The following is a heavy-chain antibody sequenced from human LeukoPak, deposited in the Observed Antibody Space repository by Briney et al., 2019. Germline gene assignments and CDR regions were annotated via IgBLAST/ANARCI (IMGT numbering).Heavy chain of an antibody. D-gene: IGHD2-21*02. CDR2: IYYSGST. Sequence: SETLSLTCTVSGGSISSSSYYWGWIRQPPGKGLEWIGSIYYSGSTYYNPSLKSRVTISVDTSKNQFSLKLSSVTAADTAVYYCARDMNSLRYFDYWGQGTLVTVSS. V-gene: IGHV4-39*07. CDR1: GGSISSSSYY. CDR3: ARDMNSLRYFDY. J-gene: IGHJ4*02.